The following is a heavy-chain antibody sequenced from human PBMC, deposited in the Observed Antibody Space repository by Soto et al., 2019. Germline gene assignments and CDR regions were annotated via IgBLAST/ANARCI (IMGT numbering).Heavy chain of an antibody. CDR2: INPDSGAT. CDR3: ARGDYGTGGYPFPYLDY. Sequence: HEHLVQSGAEVKRPGASLKVSCKASGYSFTGYYIHWVRQAPGQGREWMGWINPDSGATNYAQNLQGRVTLTSDTSISTASMDLTSLTADDTAVYYCARGDYGTGGYPFPYLDYWCQGTLVIVSS. V-gene: IGHV1-2*02. D-gene: IGHD2-8*02. CDR1: GYSFTGYY. J-gene: IGHJ4*02.